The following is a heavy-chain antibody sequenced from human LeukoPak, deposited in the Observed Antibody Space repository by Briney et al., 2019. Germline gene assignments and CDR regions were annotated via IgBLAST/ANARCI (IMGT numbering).Heavy chain of an antibody. D-gene: IGHD2-21*01. CDR3: AKAPVTSCRGAYCYPFDS. CDR1: GFTFSSYA. J-gene: IGHJ4*02. Sequence: GGSLRLSCAASGFTFSSYAMNWVRQAPGKGLEWVSVISGSGGSTDYADSVKGRFTISRDNSKNTLYLQMNSLRAEDAAVYFCAKAPVTSCRGAYCYPFDSWGQGTLVTVSS. CDR2: ISGSGGST. V-gene: IGHV3-23*01.